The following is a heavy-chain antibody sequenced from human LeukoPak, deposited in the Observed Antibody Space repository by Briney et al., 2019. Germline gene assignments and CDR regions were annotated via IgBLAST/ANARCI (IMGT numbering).Heavy chain of an antibody. CDR1: GFSLNTRGVG. CDR2: IYWDDDR. Sequence: SGPTLVNPTQTLTLTCTFSGFSLNTRGVGVGWIREPPGRALEWLALIYWDDDRRYSPSLKSRLTITKDTSKNQVVLTMTNMDPVDTATYFCAHRKNYYDSSVFDNWGQGTLVTVSS. V-gene: IGHV2-5*02. D-gene: IGHD3-22*01. J-gene: IGHJ4*02. CDR3: AHRKNYYDSSVFDN.